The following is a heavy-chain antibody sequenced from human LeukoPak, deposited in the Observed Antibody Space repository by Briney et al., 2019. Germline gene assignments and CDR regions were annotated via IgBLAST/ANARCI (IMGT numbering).Heavy chain of an antibody. V-gene: IGHV3-23*01. CDR1: GGSISSSN. CDR3: ARILSSAWGELGY. J-gene: IGHJ4*02. Sequence: ETLSLTCAVSGGSISSSNWWSWVRQAPGKGLEWVSAISGSGGSTYYADSVKGRFTISRDNSKNTLYMQMNSLRAEDTAVYYCARILSSAWGELGYWGQGTLVTVSS. D-gene: IGHD6-19*01. CDR2: ISGSGGST.